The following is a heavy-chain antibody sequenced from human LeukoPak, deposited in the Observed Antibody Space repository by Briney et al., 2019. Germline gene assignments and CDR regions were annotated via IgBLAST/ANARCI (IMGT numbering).Heavy chain of an antibody. CDR3: ARVEKYYYDSSGYNDY. Sequence: GGSLRLSCAASGFTFSSYSMNWVRQAPGKGLEWVSSISSSSSYIDYADSVKGRFTISRDNAKNSLYLQMNSLRAGDTAVYYCARVEKYYYDSSGYNDYWGQGTLVTVSS. CDR1: GFTFSSYS. D-gene: IGHD3-22*01. V-gene: IGHV3-21*01. J-gene: IGHJ4*02. CDR2: ISSSSSYI.